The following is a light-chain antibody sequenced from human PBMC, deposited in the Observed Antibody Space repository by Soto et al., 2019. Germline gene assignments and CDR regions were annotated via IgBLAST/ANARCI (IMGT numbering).Light chain of an antibody. CDR2: GAS. J-gene: IGKJ1*01. CDR3: QQRSNWPLT. V-gene: IGKV3-11*01. CDR1: QSVTVN. Sequence: EILLPQSPSPLSLSPGEGFTLSCMASQSVTVNSLAWYQQKPGQAPRLLIYGASTRATGIPARFSGSGSEADFTLTISSLEPEDFAVYYCQQRSNWPLTFGQGTKVDIK.